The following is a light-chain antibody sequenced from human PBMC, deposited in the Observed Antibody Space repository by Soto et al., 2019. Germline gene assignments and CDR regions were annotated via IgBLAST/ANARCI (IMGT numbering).Light chain of an antibody. J-gene: IGKJ1*01. CDR3: QQYGNSPWT. CDR1: QSVSSSY. V-gene: IGKV3-20*01. CDR2: GAF. Sequence: EIVLTQSPGTLSLSPGERATLSCRASQSVSSSYLAWYQQKPDQAPRLLIYGAFRRATGIPDRFSGSGSGTDFALTINRLEPGDLAVYYCQQYGNSPWTFGHGTKVEIK.